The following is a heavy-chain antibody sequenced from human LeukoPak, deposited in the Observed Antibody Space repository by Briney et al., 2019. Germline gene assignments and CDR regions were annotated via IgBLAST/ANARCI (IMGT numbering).Heavy chain of an antibody. CDR2: INHSGST. V-gene: IGHV4-34*01. J-gene: IGHJ6*03. CDR1: GGSFSGYY. D-gene: IGHD3-9*01. Sequence: SETLSLTCAVYGGSFSGYYWSWIRQPPGKGLEWIGEINHSGSTNYNPSLKSRVTISVDTSKNQFSLKLSSVTAADTAVYYCARERTIGYCYYMDVWGKGTTVTVSS. CDR3: ARERTIGYCYYMDV.